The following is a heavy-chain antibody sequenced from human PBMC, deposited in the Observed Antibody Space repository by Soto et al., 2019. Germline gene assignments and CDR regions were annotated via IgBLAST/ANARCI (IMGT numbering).Heavy chain of an antibody. J-gene: IGHJ5*02. CDR2: ISGSGGST. Sequence: EVHLLESGGGLVQPGGSLRLSCAASGLTFSSYAMSWVRQAPGKGLEWVSAISGSGGSTYYADSVKGRFTISRDNSKNTLYLQMNSLRAEDTAVYYCAKGGDYGSGLFDPWGQGTLVTVSS. V-gene: IGHV3-23*01. CDR3: AKGGDYGSGLFDP. D-gene: IGHD3-10*01. CDR1: GLTFSSYA.